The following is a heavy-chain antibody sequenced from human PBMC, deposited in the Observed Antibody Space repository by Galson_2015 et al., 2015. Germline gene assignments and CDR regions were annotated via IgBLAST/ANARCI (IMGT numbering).Heavy chain of an antibody. CDR3: ARLTIVGYCGGDCYSD. D-gene: IGHD2-21*02. V-gene: IGHV3-33*01. CDR2: IWYDGSNK. CDR1: GFTFSSYG. Sequence: SLRLSCAASGFTFSSYGMNWVRQAPGKGLEWVAVIWYDGSNKYYADSVKGRFTISRDNSKNTLYLQMNSLRAEDTAVYYCARLTIVGYCGGDCYSDWGQGTLFTVSS. J-gene: IGHJ4*02.